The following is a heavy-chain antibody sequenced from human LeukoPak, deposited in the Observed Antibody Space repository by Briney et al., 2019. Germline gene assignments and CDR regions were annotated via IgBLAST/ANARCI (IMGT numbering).Heavy chain of an antibody. J-gene: IGHJ4*02. CDR2: SGSGGNS. Sequence: SGSGGNSYYADSVRGRFTISRDNSRNTLYLQMDSLRDEDTALSYCAKEYSGYDFAYWGQGTLVTVSS. D-gene: IGHD5-12*01. CDR3: AKEYSGYDFAY. V-gene: IGHV3-23*01.